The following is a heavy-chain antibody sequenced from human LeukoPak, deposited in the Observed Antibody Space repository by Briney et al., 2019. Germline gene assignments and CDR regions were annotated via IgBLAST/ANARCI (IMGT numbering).Heavy chain of an antibody. J-gene: IGHJ4*02. D-gene: IGHD5-18*01. CDR2: ISSNGGST. V-gene: IGHV3-64*01. Sequence: GGSLRLSCAASGFTFSSYATHWVRQAPGKGLEYVSAISSNGGSTYYANSVKGRFTISRDNSKNTLHLQMGSLRAEDMAVYYCARRSGYSYGSTFDYWGRGTLVTVSS. CDR3: ARRSGYSYGSTFDY. CDR1: GFTFSSYA.